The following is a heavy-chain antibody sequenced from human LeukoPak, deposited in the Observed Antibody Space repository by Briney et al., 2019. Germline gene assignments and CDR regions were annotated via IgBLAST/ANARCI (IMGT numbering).Heavy chain of an antibody. CDR2: IYYSGST. V-gene: IGHV4-39*01. J-gene: IGHJ6*02. CDR1: GGSISSSSYY. Sequence: SETLSLTCTVSGGSISSSSYYWGWIRQPPGKGLEWIGSIYYSGSTYYNPSLKSRVTISVDTSKNQFSLKLSSVTAADTAVYYCARRIQLWSPNYYYYGMDVWGQGTTVTVSS. D-gene: IGHD5-18*01. CDR3: ARRIQLWSPNYYYYGMDV.